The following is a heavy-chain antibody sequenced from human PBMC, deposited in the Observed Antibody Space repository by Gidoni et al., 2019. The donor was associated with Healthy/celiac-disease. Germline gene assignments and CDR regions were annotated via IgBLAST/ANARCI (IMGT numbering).Heavy chain of an antibody. CDR2: IYPGDSDT. CDR3: ARRSYSYFDY. D-gene: IGHD1-1*01. Sequence: GWVRQMPGKGLEWMGIIYPGDSDTRYSPSFQGQVTISADKSISTAYLQWSSLKASDTAMYYCARRSYSYFDYWGQGTLVTVSS. V-gene: IGHV5-51*01. J-gene: IGHJ4*02.